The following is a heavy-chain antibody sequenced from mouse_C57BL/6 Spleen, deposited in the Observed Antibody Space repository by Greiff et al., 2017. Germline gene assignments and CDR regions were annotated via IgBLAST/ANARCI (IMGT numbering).Heavy chain of an antibody. Sequence: EVKLMESGPGLVKPSQSLSLTCSVTGYSITSGYYWNWIRQFPGNKLEWMGYISYDGSNNYNPSLKNRISITRDPSKNQFFLKLNSVTTEDTATYYCAREDYSNFFDYWGQGTTLTVSS. J-gene: IGHJ2*01. D-gene: IGHD2-5*01. CDR3: AREDYSNFFDY. V-gene: IGHV3-6*01. CDR2: ISYDGSN. CDR1: GYSITSGYY.